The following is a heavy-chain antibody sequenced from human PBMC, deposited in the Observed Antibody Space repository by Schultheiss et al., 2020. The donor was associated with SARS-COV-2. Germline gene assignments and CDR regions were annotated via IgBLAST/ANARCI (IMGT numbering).Heavy chain of an antibody. J-gene: IGHJ4*02. V-gene: IGHV3-74*01. D-gene: IGHD2-21*01. CDR3: TRGGDYLTHGLYYFDY. CDR2: VKSDGSNT. Sequence: GESLKISCAGSGFTFGNYWIHWVRQVPGKGLVWVSRVKSDGSNTGYADSVKGRFTISRDNAKNTVYLRMNSLRDEDTAVYFCTRGGDYLTHGLYYFDYWGQGTLVTVSS. CDR1: GFTFGNYW.